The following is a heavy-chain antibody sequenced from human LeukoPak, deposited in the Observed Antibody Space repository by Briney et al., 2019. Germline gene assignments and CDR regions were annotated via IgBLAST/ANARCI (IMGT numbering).Heavy chain of an antibody. Sequence: GGSLRLSCAASGFTFSSYSMNWVRQAPGKGLEWVSSISSSSSYIYYADSVKGRFTISRDNSKNTLYLQMNSLRAEDTAVYYCARGGGFSKWELPHYFDYWGQGTLVTVSS. CDR3: ARGGGFSKWELPHYFDY. CDR1: GFTFSSYS. V-gene: IGHV3-21*04. CDR2: ISSSSSYI. J-gene: IGHJ4*02. D-gene: IGHD1-26*01.